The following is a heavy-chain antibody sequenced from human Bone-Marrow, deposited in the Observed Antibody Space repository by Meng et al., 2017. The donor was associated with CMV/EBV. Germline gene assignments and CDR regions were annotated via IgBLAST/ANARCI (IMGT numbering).Heavy chain of an antibody. CDR1: GGSVSSGSYY. Sequence: SETLSLTCTVSGGSVSSGSYYWSWIRQPPGKGLEWIGYIYYSGSTNYNPSLKSRVTISVDTSKNQFSLKLSSVTAADTAVYYCARDDYRGLLEWSPLDYWGQGTLVTVSS. J-gene: IGHJ4*02. V-gene: IGHV4-61*01. CDR3: ARDDYRGLLEWSPLDY. CDR2: IYYSGST. D-gene: IGHD3-3*01.